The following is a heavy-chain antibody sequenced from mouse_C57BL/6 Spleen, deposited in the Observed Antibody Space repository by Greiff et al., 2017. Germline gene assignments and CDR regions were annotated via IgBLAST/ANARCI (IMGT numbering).Heavy chain of an antibody. V-gene: IGHV1-64*01. D-gene: IGHD1-2*01. CDR1: GYTFTSYW. CDR3: ARKTTAADY. J-gene: IGHJ2*01. CDR2: IHPNSGST. Sequence: QVQLQQPGAELVKPGASVKLSCKASGYTFTSYWMPWVKQRPGQGLEWIGMIHPNSGSTNYNEKFKSKATLTIDKSSSTAYMQLSSRTAEDSAVYYCARKTTAADYWGQGTTRTVSS.